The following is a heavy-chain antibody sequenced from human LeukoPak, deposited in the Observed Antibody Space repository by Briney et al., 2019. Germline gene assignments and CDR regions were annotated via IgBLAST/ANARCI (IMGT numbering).Heavy chain of an antibody. CDR3: ATRADIAVVPAALVDV. V-gene: IGHV3-74*01. J-gene: IGHJ6*04. CDR1: GFTFSRYW. D-gene: IGHD2-2*01. CDR2: INGGGSGP. Sequence: GGSLRLSCAASGFTFSRYWMHWVRQAPGKGLVWVSRINGGGSGPTYADSVKGRFTISRDNGKNTLYLQMNSLRAEDTAVYYCATRADIAVVPAALVDVWGKGTTVTVSS.